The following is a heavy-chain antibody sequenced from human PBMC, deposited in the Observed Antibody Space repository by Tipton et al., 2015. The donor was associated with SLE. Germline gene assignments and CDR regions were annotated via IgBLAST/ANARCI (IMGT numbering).Heavy chain of an antibody. Sequence: TLSLTCTVSGGSISSSSYYWGWIRQPPGKGLEWIGEINHSGSTNYNPSLKSRVTISVDTSKNQFSPKLSSVTAADTAVYYCARGGRAPLRSSWSNAFDIWGQGTMVTVSS. D-gene: IGHD6-13*01. V-gene: IGHV4-39*07. CDR2: INHSGST. CDR1: GGSISSSSYY. CDR3: ARGGRAPLRSSWSNAFDI. J-gene: IGHJ3*02.